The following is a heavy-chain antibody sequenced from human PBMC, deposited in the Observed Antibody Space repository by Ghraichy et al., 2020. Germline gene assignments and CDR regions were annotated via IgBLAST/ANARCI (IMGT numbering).Heavy chain of an antibody. V-gene: IGHV3-7*03. CDR3: ARVYWGSPNYFDY. J-gene: IGHJ4*02. CDR2: IKHDGSEK. D-gene: IGHD3-16*01. Sequence: GGSLRLSCAASGFTFSSYWMSWVRQAPGKGLEWVANIKHDGSEKYYVDSVKGRFTISRDNAKNSLYLQMNSLRAEDTAVYYCARVYWGSPNYFDYWGQGTLVTVSS. CDR1: GFTFSSYW.